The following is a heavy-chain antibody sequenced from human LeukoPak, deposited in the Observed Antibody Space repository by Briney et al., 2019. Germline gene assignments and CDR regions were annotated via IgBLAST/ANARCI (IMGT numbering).Heavy chain of an antibody. Sequence: PSETLSLTCTVSGGSISSSSYYWGWIRQPPGKGLEWIGSIYYSGSTYYNPSLKSRVIISVDTSKDQFSLKLSSVTAADTAVYYCARSIAVAGDAFDIWGQGTMVTVSS. CDR3: ARSIAVAGDAFDI. J-gene: IGHJ3*02. V-gene: IGHV4-39*07. CDR1: GGSISSSSYY. D-gene: IGHD6-19*01. CDR2: IYYSGST.